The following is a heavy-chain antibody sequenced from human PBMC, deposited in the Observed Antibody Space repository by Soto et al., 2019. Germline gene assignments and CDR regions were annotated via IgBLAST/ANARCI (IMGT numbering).Heavy chain of an antibody. CDR3: ATARPDILTGYYTGLGYFQH. J-gene: IGHJ1*01. CDR1: GFTFSSYA. V-gene: IGHV3-23*01. D-gene: IGHD3-9*01. CDR2: ISGSGGST. Sequence: GGSLRLSCAASGFTFSSYAMSWVRQAPGKGLEWVSAISGSGGSTYYADSVKGRFTISRDNSKNTLYLQMNSLRAEDTAVYYYATARPDILTGYYTGLGYFQHWGQGTLVTVSS.